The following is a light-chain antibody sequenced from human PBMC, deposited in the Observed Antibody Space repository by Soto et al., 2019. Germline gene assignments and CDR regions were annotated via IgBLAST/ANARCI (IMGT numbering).Light chain of an antibody. J-gene: IGKJ1*01. V-gene: IGKV1-27*01. CDR2: AAS. CDR1: QDISNY. CDR3: QKYNRVWT. Sequence: DIQMTQSPSSLSASAGDRVTITCRASQDISNYLAWYQQKPGKVPKLLIYAASTLQSGVPSRFSGSGSGTDFTLTISSLQPEDVATYYCQKYNRVWTFGQGTKVEIK.